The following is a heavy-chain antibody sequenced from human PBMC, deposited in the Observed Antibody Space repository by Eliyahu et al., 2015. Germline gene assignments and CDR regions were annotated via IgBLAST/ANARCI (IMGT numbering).Heavy chain of an antibody. CDR2: IIPIFGTG. D-gene: IGHD6-19*01. CDR3: ARPSADSSAMSKPFDY. V-gene: IGHV1-69*01. Sequence: QVQLVQSGPEVKKPGSSVKVSCKASGGTFSSYAISWGRQGPGHGLEWMGGIIPIFGTGSYAQRFRGRVTITADESTSTTYMELSSLRSEDTAVYYCARPSADSSAMSKPFDYWGQGTLVTVSS. CDR1: GGTFSSYA. J-gene: IGHJ4*02.